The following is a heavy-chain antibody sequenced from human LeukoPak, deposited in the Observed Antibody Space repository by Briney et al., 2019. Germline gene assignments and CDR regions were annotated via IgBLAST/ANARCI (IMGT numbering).Heavy chain of an antibody. Sequence: GGSLRLSCVVSGFSFKSYWMSWVRQAPGKGLEWVSYISSSGRTIYYADSVKGRFIISRDNAKNSLYLQMNSLRAEDTAVYYCARYGDRGFDFWGQGTRVTVSS. CDR3: ARYGDRGFDF. D-gene: IGHD4-17*01. V-gene: IGHV3-48*04. J-gene: IGHJ4*02. CDR2: ISSSGRTI. CDR1: GFSFKSYW.